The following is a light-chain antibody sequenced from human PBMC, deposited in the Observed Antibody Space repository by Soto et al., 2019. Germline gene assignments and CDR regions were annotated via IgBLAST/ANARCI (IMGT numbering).Light chain of an antibody. CDR1: SSDVGSYNL. CDR2: EDN. J-gene: IGLJ1*01. V-gene: IGLV2-23*01. CDR3: CSYAGSSTPYV. Sequence: QSVLTQPASVSGSPGQSITISCTGTSSDVGSYNLVSWYQQHPGKAPKLMIYEDNKRPSGVSNRFSGSKSGYTASLTISGLQAEDEADYFCCSYAGSSTPYVFGTGTKLTVL.